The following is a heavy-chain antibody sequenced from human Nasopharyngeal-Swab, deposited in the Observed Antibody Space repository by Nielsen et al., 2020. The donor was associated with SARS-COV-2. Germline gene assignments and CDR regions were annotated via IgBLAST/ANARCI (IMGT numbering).Heavy chain of an antibody. CDR2: ISSSSYYI. Sequence: GESLKISCAASGFTFSSYTMNWVRQAPGKGLEWVSSISSSSYYIKYGESVKGRFTISRDNAKNSLYLQMNSLRDEDTAVYYCARDIGPFAAPNWFDPWGQGTLVTVSS. D-gene: IGHD6-13*01. CDR1: GFTFSSYT. J-gene: IGHJ5*02. V-gene: IGHV3-21*01. CDR3: ARDIGPFAAPNWFDP.